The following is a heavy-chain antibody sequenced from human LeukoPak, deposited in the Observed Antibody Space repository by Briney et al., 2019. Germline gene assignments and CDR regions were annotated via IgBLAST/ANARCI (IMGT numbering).Heavy chain of an antibody. D-gene: IGHD6-6*01. CDR2: IYWNDDK. CDR3: ARTEYSSSSNYFDY. CDR1: GFSLSTSGVG. Sequence: SGPTLVKPTQTLTLTCTFSGFSLSTSGVGVGWIRQPPGKALEWLALIYWNDDKRYSPSLKSRLTISKDTSKNQVVLTMTNMDPVDTATYYCARTEYSSSSNYFDYWGQGTLVTVSS. J-gene: IGHJ4*02. V-gene: IGHV2-5*01.